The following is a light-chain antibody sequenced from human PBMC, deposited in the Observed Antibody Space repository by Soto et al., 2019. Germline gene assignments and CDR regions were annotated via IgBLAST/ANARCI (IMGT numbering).Light chain of an antibody. V-gene: IGKV3-20*01. J-gene: IGKJ2*01. CDR3: QQYGSSPIYT. CDR1: QSVISSY. CDR2: GAS. Sequence: EIVLTQSPGTLSLSPGERATLSCRASQSVISSYLAWYQQRPGQAPRLLIYGASSRATGIPDRFSGSGSGTGFTLTIRRLETADFSVYYCQQYGSSPIYTFGQGTKLEIK.